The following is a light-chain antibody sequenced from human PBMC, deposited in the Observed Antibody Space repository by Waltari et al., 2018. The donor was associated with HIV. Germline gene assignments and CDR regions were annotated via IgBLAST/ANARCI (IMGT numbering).Light chain of an antibody. CDR3: CSYAGSSPVL. Sequence: QSALTQPASVSGSPGQSITISCTGTSSDVGSYNLVSWYQQHPGKAPKIMIYEGSKRPSGVSNRFSGSKSGSTASLTISGLQAEDEAGYYCCSYAGSSPVLFGGGTKLTVL. V-gene: IGLV2-23*01. CDR1: SSDVGSYNL. J-gene: IGLJ2*01. CDR2: EGS.